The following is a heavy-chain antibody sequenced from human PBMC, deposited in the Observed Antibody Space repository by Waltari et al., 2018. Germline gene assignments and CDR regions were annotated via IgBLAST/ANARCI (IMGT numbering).Heavy chain of an antibody. J-gene: IGHJ6*02. Sequence: VQLVQSGAEVKKPGATVKISCKVSGYTFTEYYMPWGEQAPGQGLEWMGRINPNSGGTNYAQKFQGRVTMTRDTSISTAYMELSRLRSDDTAVYYCATYCSSTICYQAYYGMDVWGQGTTVTVSS. CDR2: INPNSGGT. V-gene: IGHV1-2*06. CDR3: ATYCSSTICYQAYYGMDV. CDR1: GYTFTEYY. D-gene: IGHD2-2*01.